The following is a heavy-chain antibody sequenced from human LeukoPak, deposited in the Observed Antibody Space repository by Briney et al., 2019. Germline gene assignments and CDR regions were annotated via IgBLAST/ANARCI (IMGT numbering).Heavy chain of an antibody. D-gene: IGHD1-26*01. V-gene: IGHV4-59*01. Sequence: SETLSLTCTVSGGSISSYYWSWIRQPPGKGLVWIGYIYYSGSTNYNPSLKSRVTISVDTSKNQFSLKLSSVTAADTAVYYCASASWAGPYYYYYMDVWGKGTTVTVSS. CDR1: GGSISSYY. CDR2: IYYSGST. J-gene: IGHJ6*03. CDR3: ASASWAGPYYYYYMDV.